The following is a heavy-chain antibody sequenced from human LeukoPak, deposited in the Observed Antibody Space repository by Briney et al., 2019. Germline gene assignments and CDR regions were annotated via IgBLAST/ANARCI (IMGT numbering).Heavy chain of an antibody. CDR2: ISISSNTI. D-gene: IGHD6-19*01. CDR1: GFTFSSYS. V-gene: IGHV3-48*01. Sequence: GGSLRLSCAASGFTFSSYSMNWVRQAPGKGLEWVSYISISSNTIFYADSVKGRFTTSRDNAKNSLYLQMNSLRAEDTAVYYCATAALYSSGWYYFDYWGQGTLVTVSS. J-gene: IGHJ4*02. CDR3: ATAALYSSGWYYFDY.